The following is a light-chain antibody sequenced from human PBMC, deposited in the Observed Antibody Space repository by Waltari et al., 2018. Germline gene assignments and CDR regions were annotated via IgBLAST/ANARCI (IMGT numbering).Light chain of an antibody. V-gene: IGKV2-30*01. J-gene: IGKJ1*01. CDR1: QTLIYTDGNTY. Sequence: DVVMTQSPPSLPVTLGQPASLSFRSSQTLIYTDGNTYLSWFLQRPGQSPRRLIYKVSDRDPGVPDRFRGSGSGTDFTLRIKKVEAEDVGVYYCMQGTHWPWTFGQGTKMEIE. CDR2: KVS. CDR3: MQGTHWPWT.